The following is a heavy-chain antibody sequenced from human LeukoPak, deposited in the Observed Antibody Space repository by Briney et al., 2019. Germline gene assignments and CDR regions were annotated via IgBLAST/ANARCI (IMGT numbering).Heavy chain of an antibody. CDR2: IYYSGST. J-gene: IGHJ5*02. CDR1: GGSISSYY. CDR3: ARVAFHRGFDP. V-gene: IGHV4-59*01. D-gene: IGHD2/OR15-2a*01. Sequence: SSETLSLTCTVSGGSISSYYWSWIRQPPGKGLEWIGYIYYSGSTNYNPSLKSRVTISVDTSKNQFSLELSSVTAADTAVYYCARVAFHRGFDPWGQGTLVTVSS.